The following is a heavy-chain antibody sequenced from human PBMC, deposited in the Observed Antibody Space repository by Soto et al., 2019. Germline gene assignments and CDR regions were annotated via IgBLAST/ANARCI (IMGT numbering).Heavy chain of an antibody. CDR2: ISSTISTI. J-gene: IGHJ4*02. CDR1: GFTFSNYE. V-gene: IGHV3-48*03. Sequence: EVQLVESGGGLVQPGGSLRLSCAASGFTFSNYEMNWVRQAPGKGLEWVSYISSTISTIYYADSVKGRFTISRDNSKNSLYLKMNSLSAEDTPVDYCATRNADYWGQGTLVIVSS. CDR3: ATRNADY.